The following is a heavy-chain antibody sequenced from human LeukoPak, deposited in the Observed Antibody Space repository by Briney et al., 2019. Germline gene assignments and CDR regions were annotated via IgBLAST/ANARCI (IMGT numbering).Heavy chain of an antibody. Sequence: PGGSLRPSCAASGFTFSSYAMSWVRQAPGKGLEWVSAISGSGGSTYYADSVKGRFTISRDNSKNTLYLQMNSLRAEDTAVYYCANSRGYSYGLSFDYWGQGTLVTVSS. J-gene: IGHJ4*02. D-gene: IGHD5-18*01. CDR3: ANSRGYSYGLSFDY. CDR2: ISGSGGST. CDR1: GFTFSSYA. V-gene: IGHV3-23*01.